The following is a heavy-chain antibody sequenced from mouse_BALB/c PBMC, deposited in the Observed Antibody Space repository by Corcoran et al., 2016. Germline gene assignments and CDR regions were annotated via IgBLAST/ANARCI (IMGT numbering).Heavy chain of an antibody. V-gene: IGHV3-6*01. CDR3: ARNGDY. CDR2: ISDDGSN. CDR1: GYSITSGYY. J-gene: IGHJ4*01. Sequence: DVQLQESGPGLVKPSQSLSLTCSVTGYSITSGYYWSWIRQFPGNKLEWMGYISDDGSNNDNPSIKNRISITRDTSTTQFFLKLNSVTTEDTDTYYCARNGDYWGQGTSVTGSP.